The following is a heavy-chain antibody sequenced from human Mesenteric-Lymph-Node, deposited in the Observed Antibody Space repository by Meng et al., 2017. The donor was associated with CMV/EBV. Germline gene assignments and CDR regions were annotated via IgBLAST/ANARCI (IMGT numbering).Heavy chain of an antibody. Sequence: QLQLQQWGAGLLKSSETLFLTCGVYGVSFSGYYWSSIHQPPGKGLEWIGEINHSGSTNYNPSLKSRVTIAVDTSKNQFSLKLSSVTAADTAVYYCARHQRWLKSEGGFNYWGQGTLVTVSS. D-gene: IGHD4-23*01. CDR1: GVSFSGYY. CDR3: ARHQRWLKSEGGFNY. J-gene: IGHJ4*02. CDR2: INHSGST. V-gene: IGHV4-34*01.